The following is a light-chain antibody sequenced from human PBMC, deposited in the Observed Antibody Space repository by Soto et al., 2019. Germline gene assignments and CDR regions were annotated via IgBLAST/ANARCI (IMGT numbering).Light chain of an antibody. J-gene: IGKJ4*01. CDR1: DTFGSN. V-gene: IGKV3-15*01. CDR3: QQFNSWPLT. CDR2: GAT. Sequence: EIVLTQSPATLSVSPGERAALSCRASDTFGSNLVWYQQKPGQSPRLLIYGATTRATGVPARFSGSGSGTEFTLTISSLQSEDFAVYYCQQFNSWPLTFGGGTKVEIK.